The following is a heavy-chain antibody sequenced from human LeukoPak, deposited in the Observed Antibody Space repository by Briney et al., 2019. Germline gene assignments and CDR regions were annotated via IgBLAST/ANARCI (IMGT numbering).Heavy chain of an antibody. CDR2: IYHSGST. Sequence: SETLSLTCTVSGYSISSGYYWGWIRQPPGKGLEWIGSIYHSGSTYYNPSLKSRVTISVDTSKNQFSLKLSSVTAADTAVYYCARAFSSSSSWFDPWGQGTLVTVSS. J-gene: IGHJ5*02. CDR1: GYSISSGYY. V-gene: IGHV4-38-2*02. CDR3: ARAFSSSSSWFDP. D-gene: IGHD6-6*01.